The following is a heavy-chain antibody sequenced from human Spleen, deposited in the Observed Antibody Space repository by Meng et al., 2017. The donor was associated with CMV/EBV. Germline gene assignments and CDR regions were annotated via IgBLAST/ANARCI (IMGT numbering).Heavy chain of an antibody. CDR3: ARDGGGGYSSAWDLTYYYGMDV. D-gene: IGHD6-19*01. J-gene: IGHJ6*02. CDR2: IFYSGNT. V-gene: IGHV4-39*07. CDR1: GGSINNDDYY. Sequence: SETLSLTCTVSGGSINNDDYYWGWIRQPPGKGLEWIGSIFYSGNTYYNPSLKSRVIISVDTSRNQFSLKLSSVTAADTAVYYCARDGGGGYSSAWDLTYYYGMDVWGQGTTVTVSS.